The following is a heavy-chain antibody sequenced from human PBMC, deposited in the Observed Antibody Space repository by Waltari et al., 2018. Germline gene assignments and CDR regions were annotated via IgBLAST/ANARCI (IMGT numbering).Heavy chain of an antibody. CDR3: ARQTLGYCTSAACRRLET. CDR2: IYHDGTT. V-gene: IGHV4-38-2*01. CDR1: GYFINTGFF. D-gene: IGHD2-2*03. Sequence: QVQLQESGPGLVRPSETLSLNCDVPGYFINTGFFWGWTRQPPGKGLEWIGNIYHDGTTYHSPSLKNRLTISLDTSKNQFSLRLTFVTVADSALYYCARQTLGYCTSAACRRLETWGQGILVTVSS. J-gene: IGHJ5*02.